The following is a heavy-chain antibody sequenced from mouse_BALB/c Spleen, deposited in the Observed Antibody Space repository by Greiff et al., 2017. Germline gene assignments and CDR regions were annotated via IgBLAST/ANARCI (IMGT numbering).Heavy chain of an antibody. CDR2: IYPGTGST. CDR3: AREVGHGWYFDV. V-gene: IGHV1S132*01. D-gene: IGHD3-3*01. Sequence: QVQLQQSGAELVRPGASVKLSCKTSGYIFTSYWIHWVKQRSGQGLEWIARIYPGTGSTYYNEKFKGKATLTADKSSSTAYMQLSSPTSEDSAVYYCAREVGHGWYFDVWGAGTTVTVSS. J-gene: IGHJ1*01. CDR1: GYIFTSYW.